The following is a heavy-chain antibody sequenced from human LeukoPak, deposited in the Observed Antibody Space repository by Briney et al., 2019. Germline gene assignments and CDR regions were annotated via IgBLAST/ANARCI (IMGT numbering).Heavy chain of an antibody. CDR2: INPNSGGT. D-gene: IGHD4-4*01. J-gene: IGHJ5*02. V-gene: IGHV1-2*02. CDR3: ARGITTVTTWFDP. CDR1: GYTFTGYY. Sequence: ASVKVSCKASGYTFTGYYMHWVRQAPGQGLEWMGWINPNSGGTNYAQKFQGRVTMTRDTSISTAYMELSRLRSDDTAVHYCARGITTVTTWFDPWGQGTLVTVSS.